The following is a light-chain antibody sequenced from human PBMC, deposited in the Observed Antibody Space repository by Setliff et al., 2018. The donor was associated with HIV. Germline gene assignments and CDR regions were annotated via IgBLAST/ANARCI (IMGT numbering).Light chain of an antibody. CDR1: SSDVGSYNF. CDR3: SSFTSSKALL. V-gene: IGLV2-14*03. Sequence: QSALTQPASVSGSPGQSITISCSGTSSDVGSYNFVSWYQQLPGNTPKLLIYDVTNRPSGVPDRFSGSKSANTASLTISGLQAEDEADYYCSSFTSSKALLFGGGTKVTVL. CDR2: DVT. J-gene: IGLJ3*02.